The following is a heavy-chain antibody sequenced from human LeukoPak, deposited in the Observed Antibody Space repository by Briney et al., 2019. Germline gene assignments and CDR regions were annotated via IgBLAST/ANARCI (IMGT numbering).Heavy chain of an antibody. Sequence: ASVKVSCKVSGYTLTELSMHWVRQAPGKGLEWMGSFDPEDGETIYAQKFQGRVTMTRDTSISTAYMELSRLRSDDTAVYYCARGRAYGEGDYWGQGTLVTVSS. J-gene: IGHJ4*02. CDR1: GYTLTELS. CDR2: FDPEDGET. D-gene: IGHD4-17*01. CDR3: ARGRAYGEGDY. V-gene: IGHV1-24*01.